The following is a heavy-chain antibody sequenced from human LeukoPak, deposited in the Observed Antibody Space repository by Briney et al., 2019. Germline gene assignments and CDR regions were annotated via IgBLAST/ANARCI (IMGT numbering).Heavy chain of an antibody. Sequence: SETLSLNCTVSGGSISSYYWSWIRQPPGRGLEWIGYIYYSGSTNYNPSLKSRVTISVDTSKNQFSLKLSSVTAADTAVYYCARVVYYDFWSGYIPRYYFDYWGQGTLVTVSS. J-gene: IGHJ4*02. D-gene: IGHD3-3*01. CDR2: IYYSGST. CDR3: ARVVYYDFWSGYIPRYYFDY. V-gene: IGHV4-59*08. CDR1: GGSISSYY.